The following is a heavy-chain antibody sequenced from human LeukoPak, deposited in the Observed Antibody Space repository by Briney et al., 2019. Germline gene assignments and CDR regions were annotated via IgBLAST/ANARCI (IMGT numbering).Heavy chain of an antibody. CDR1: GYTFTGYY. D-gene: IGHD3-3*01. CDR3: ARTYYDFWSGYYYFDY. CDR2: INPNSGGT. J-gene: IGHJ4*02. Sequence: ASVKVSCKASGYTFTGYYMHWVRQAPGQGLEWMGWINPNSGGTNYAQKFQGRVTMTRDTPISTAYMELSRLRSDDTAVYYCARTYYDFWSGYYYFDYWGQGTLVTVSS. V-gene: IGHV1-2*02.